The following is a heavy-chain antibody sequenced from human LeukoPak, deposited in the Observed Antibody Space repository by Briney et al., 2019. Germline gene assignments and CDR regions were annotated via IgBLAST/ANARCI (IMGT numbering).Heavy chain of an antibody. CDR3: ARDRSEGHDSSGPLDAFDV. J-gene: IGHJ3*01. CDR1: GFTFSNYC. D-gene: IGHD3-22*01. Sequence: PGGSLRPSCSASGFTFSNYCMNWVRQTPGKGLEWVSSISSSYTYIYYADSMKGRFTISRDNARNSLYLQMNSRRADDTAVYYCARDRSEGHDSSGPLDAFDVWGQGTLVTVSS. V-gene: IGHV3-21*06. CDR2: ISSSYTYI.